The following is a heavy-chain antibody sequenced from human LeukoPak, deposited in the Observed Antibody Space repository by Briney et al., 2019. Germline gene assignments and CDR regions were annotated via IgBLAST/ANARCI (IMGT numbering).Heavy chain of an antibody. Sequence: XETLSLTCTVSGGSISSYYWSWIRQPPGKGLEWIGYIYYSGSTNYNPSLKSRVTISVDTSKNQFSLKLSSVTAADTAVYYCARQTPSYCSGGSCYRGDAFDIWGQGTMVTVSS. D-gene: IGHD2-15*01. CDR2: IYYSGST. CDR3: ARQTPSYCSGGSCYRGDAFDI. J-gene: IGHJ3*02. CDR1: GGSISSYY. V-gene: IGHV4-59*08.